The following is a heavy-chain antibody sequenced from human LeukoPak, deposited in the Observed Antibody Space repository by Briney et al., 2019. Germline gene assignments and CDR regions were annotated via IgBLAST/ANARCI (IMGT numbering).Heavy chain of an antibody. V-gene: IGHV3-48*03. CDR1: GFTFSSYE. D-gene: IGHD4-17*01. Sequence: PGGSLRLSCAASGFTFSSYEMNWVRQAPGKRLEWISYISSSGTTIYYADSVKGRFTISRDNAKKSLYLQMNSLRAEDTAVYYCARPLDYGDYVPLDYWGQGTLVTVSS. J-gene: IGHJ4*02. CDR3: ARPLDYGDYVPLDY. CDR2: ISSSGTTI.